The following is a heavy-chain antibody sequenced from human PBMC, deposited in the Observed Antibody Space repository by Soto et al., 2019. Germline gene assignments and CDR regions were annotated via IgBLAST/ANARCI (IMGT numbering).Heavy chain of an antibody. D-gene: IGHD2-15*01. CDR3: AKGGEGYCSGGSCYSRDYYYYYMDV. V-gene: IGHV3-23*01. CDR2: ISGSGGST. Sequence: PGGSLRLSCAASGFTFSSYAMSWVRQAPGKGLEWVSAISGSGGSTYYADSVKGRFTISRDNSKNTLYLQMNSLRAEDTAVYYCAKGGEGYCSGGSCYSRDYYYYYMDVWGKGTTVTVSS. CDR1: GFTFSSYA. J-gene: IGHJ6*03.